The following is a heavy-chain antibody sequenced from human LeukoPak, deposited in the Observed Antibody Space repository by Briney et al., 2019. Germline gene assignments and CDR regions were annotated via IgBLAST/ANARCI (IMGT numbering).Heavy chain of an antibody. CDR2: INHNGST. CDR3: ARQGPISGSYYVRASPRNDNDY. D-gene: IGHD1-26*01. J-gene: IGHJ4*02. Sequence: SETLSLTCAVYGGSFSGYYWSWIRQPPGKGLEWIGEINHNGSTNYNPSLKSRVTISVDTSKNQFSLKLSSVTAADTAVYYCARQGPISGSYYVRASPRNDNDYWGQGTLVTVSS. V-gene: IGHV4-34*01. CDR1: GGSFSGYY.